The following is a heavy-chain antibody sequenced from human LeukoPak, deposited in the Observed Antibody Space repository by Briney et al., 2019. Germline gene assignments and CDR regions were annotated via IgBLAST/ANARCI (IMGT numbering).Heavy chain of an antibody. V-gene: IGHV3-48*01. Sequence: GGSLRLSCAASGFTFSSYSMNWVRQAPGKGLEWVSYISSSSTIYYADSVKGRFTISRDNAKNSLYLQMNSLRAEDTAVYYCARDPPGNDFWSGYLDAFDIWGQGTMVTVSS. J-gene: IGHJ3*02. CDR1: GFTFSSYS. D-gene: IGHD3-3*01. CDR2: ISSSSTI. CDR3: ARDPPGNDFWSGYLDAFDI.